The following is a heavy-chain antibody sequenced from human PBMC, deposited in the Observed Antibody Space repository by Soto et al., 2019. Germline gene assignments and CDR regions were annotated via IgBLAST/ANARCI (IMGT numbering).Heavy chain of an antibody. CDR3: EGSNGWVFEL. V-gene: IGHV3-7*01. D-gene: IGHD6-19*01. J-gene: IGHJ4*02. CDR1: GFSFSSYW. CDR2: IKEDGSAK. Sequence: PXGFLRLSFAASGFSFSSYWMTWVRQAPGKGLEWVANIKEDGSAKYYVDSVKGRFTISRDNAKDSLYLQMNSLRVEDAAVYYCEGSNGWVFELWGQGTLVTVSS.